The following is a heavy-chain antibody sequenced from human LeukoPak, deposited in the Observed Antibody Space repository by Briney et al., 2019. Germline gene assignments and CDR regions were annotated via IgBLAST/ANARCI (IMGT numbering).Heavy chain of an antibody. CDR2: IYYDGSNE. J-gene: IGHJ4*02. V-gene: IGHV3-33*01. D-gene: IGHD6-13*01. CDR3: ARETLRTAAPDH. CDR1: GFTFSNYG. Sequence: GGSLRLSCAASGFTFSNYGMHWVRQAPGKGLEWVALIYYDGSNEYYADSVKGRFTISRDNSKNTLYLQMNSLRAEDTAVFYCARETLRTAAPDHWGQGTLVTVSS.